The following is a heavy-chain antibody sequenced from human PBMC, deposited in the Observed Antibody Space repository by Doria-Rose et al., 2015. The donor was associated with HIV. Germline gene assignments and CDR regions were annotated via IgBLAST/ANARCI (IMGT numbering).Heavy chain of an antibody. Sequence: QESGPVLVKPTETLTLTCTVSGVSLSSPGMGVSWIRQPPGKALEWLANILSDDERSYKTSLKSILSIARGTSKSQVVLTMTDMDPVDTATYYCARIKSSRWYHKYYFDFWGQGTLVIVSA. V-gene: IGHV2-26*01. CDR2: ILSDDER. CDR1: GVSLSSPGMG. D-gene: IGHD6-13*01. CDR3: ARIKSSRWYHKYYFDF. J-gene: IGHJ4*02.